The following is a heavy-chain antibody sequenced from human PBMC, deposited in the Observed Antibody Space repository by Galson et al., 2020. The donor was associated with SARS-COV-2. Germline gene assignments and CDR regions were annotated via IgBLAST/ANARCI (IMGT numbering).Heavy chain of an antibody. Sequence: SETLSLTCAVYVGSFSGYYWTWIRQPPGKGLEWIGEINHSGTANYNPSLKSRVTISIDTSKNQFSLKVNSVTAADTAVYYCARGSALSDRPPGVPDYGGRGTLVTVSS. J-gene: IGHJ4*02. CDR2: INHSGTA. CDR3: ARGSALSDRPPGVPDY. D-gene: IGHD6-6*01. V-gene: IGHV4-34*01. CDR1: VGSFSGYY.